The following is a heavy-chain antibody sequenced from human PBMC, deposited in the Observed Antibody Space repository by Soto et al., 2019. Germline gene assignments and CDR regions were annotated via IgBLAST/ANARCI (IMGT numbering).Heavy chain of an antibody. V-gene: IGHV1-69*01. CDR1: GCSFSSNP. D-gene: IGHD5-18*01. CDR3: ARGGRGYSSAPRYYFDY. J-gene: IGHJ4*02. Sequence: QVQLVQSGSEVKKPGSSVKVSCKASGCSFSSNPISWVRQAPGQGLEWMAGIIPIFATVHYAQKFQGRVTITADESTSTAYMELTSLRSEDTAVYFCARGGRGYSSAPRYYFDYWGQGTLVTVS. CDR2: IIPIFATV.